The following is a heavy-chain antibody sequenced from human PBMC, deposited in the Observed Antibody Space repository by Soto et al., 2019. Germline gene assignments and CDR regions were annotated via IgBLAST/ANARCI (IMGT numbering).Heavy chain of an antibody. D-gene: IGHD3-22*01. CDR2: ISAYNGNT. Sequence: ASVKVSCKASGYTFTSYGISWVRQAPGQGLECMGWISAYNGNTNYAQKLQGRVTITTDTSTSTAYMELRSLRSDDTAVYYCARALTYYYDSSGYFGHWFDPWGQGTLVTVSS. CDR1: GYTFTSYG. J-gene: IGHJ5*02. CDR3: ARALTYYYDSSGYFGHWFDP. V-gene: IGHV1-18*01.